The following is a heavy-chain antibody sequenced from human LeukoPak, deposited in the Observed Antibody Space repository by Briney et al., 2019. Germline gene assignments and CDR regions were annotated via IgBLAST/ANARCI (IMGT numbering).Heavy chain of an antibody. J-gene: IGHJ3*02. D-gene: IGHD1-26*01. CDR1: GFNFSSYA. CDR3: AKDWDGGAFDI. V-gene: IGHV3-33*03. Sequence: GSLRLSCAASGFNFSSYAMHWVRHSPGKGLEWMTGIWYDGSIRYYTDSVKGRFTVFRDNSENTLYLQMNSLRVDDTAVYYCAKDWDGGAFDIWGQGTMVTVSS. CDR2: IWYDGSIR.